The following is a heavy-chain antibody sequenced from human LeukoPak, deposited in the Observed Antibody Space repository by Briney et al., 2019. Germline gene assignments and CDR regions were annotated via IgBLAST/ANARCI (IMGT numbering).Heavy chain of an antibody. J-gene: IGHJ4*02. Sequence: PSGTLSLTCAVSGVSISSSDWWSWVRQPPGKGLEWIGEVYHSGSTKHNPSLMSRVTMSVDKSKNQFSLRLSSVTAADTAVYYCASAHSSSWYRYWGQGTLVTVSS. V-gene: IGHV4-4*02. D-gene: IGHD6-13*01. CDR2: VYHSGST. CDR1: GVSISSSDW. CDR3: ASAHSSSWYRY.